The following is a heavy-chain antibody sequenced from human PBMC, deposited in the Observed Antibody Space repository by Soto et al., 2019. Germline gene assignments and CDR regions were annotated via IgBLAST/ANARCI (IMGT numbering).Heavy chain of an antibody. CDR2: IYYSGST. CDR3: ARRGGRELDAFDI. V-gene: IGHV4-39*01. J-gene: IGHJ3*02. CDR1: GGSISSSSYY. Sequence: SETLSLTCTVSGGSISSSSYYWGWIRQPPGKGLEWIGSIYYSGSTYYNPSLKSRVTISVDTSKNQFSLKLSSVTAADTAVYYCARRGGRELDAFDIWGQGTMVTVS. D-gene: IGHD1-26*01.